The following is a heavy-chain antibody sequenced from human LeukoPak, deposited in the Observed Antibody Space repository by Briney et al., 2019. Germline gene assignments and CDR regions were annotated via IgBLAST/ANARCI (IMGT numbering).Heavy chain of an antibody. Sequence: GGSLKLSCAASGFTFTSYAMTWVRQAPGKGLQWVSTISSSGGSTYYADSVKGRFTISRDNSKNTLYLQMNSLRAEDTAVYYCGKDFPSGDYGVYWGQGTLVTVSS. V-gene: IGHV3-23*01. J-gene: IGHJ4*02. D-gene: IGHD4-17*01. CDR2: ISSSGGST. CDR3: GKDFPSGDYGVY. CDR1: GFTFTSYA.